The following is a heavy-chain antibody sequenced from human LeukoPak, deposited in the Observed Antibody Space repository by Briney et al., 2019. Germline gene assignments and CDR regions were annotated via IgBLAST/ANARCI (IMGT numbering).Heavy chain of an antibody. Sequence: GGSLRLSCAPSGFSFSSYAMHWVRQAPGKGLEWVAVISYDGNNKYYADSVKGRFTISGDNSKSTLFLQMSSLRAEDTAVYYCARDIVVAAATPGFYYYGMDVWGQGTTVTVSS. V-gene: IGHV3-30-3*01. CDR1: GFSFSSYA. CDR3: ARDIVVAAATPGFYYYGMDV. CDR2: ISYDGNNK. J-gene: IGHJ6*02. D-gene: IGHD2-15*01.